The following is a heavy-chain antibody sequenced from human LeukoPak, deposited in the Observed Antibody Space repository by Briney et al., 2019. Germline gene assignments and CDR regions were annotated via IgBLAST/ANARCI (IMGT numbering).Heavy chain of an antibody. D-gene: IGHD1-26*01. CDR1: GFTFSSYS. Sequence: PGGSLRLSCAASGFTFSSYSMNWVRQAPGKGLEWVSYISSSSSTIYYADSVKGRFTISRDNAKNSLYLQMNSLRAEDTAVYYCAKDGGGLGSYYGILGYWGQGTLVTVSS. J-gene: IGHJ4*02. V-gene: IGHV3-48*01. CDR3: AKDGGGLGSYYGILGY. CDR2: ISSSSSTI.